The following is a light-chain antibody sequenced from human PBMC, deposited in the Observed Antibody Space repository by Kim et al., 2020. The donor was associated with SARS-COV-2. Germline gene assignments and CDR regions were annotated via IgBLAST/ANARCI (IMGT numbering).Light chain of an antibody. V-gene: IGLV3-1*01. CDR1: RLGVKC. CDR2: QDT. CDR3: QVWDSTTTV. Sequence: VPPGQAATITCSGDRLGVKCVYWYQQKPGQSPEVVIYQDTKRHAEIPDRFSGSNSGNTATLTISRTQAMDLADYNCQVWDSTTTVFGGGTRLIVL. J-gene: IGLJ2*01.